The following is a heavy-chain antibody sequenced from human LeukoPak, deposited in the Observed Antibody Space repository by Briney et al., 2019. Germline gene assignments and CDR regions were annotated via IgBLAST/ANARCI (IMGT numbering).Heavy chain of an antibody. CDR3: XRDXXXLGXYFDH. CDR1: GGSISSFS. D-gene: IGHD5-24*01. J-gene: IGHJ4*02. CDR2: IYTRGNA. Sequence: PSETLSLTCSVSGGSISSFSWNWIRQPAGKGLEWIGRISTRGSDGRIYTRGNANYNPSLKSRVIISLDKSNNQFSLSLTSLTAXXXXXXXXXRDXXXLGXYFDHWGQGALVAVSS. V-gene: IGHV4-4*07.